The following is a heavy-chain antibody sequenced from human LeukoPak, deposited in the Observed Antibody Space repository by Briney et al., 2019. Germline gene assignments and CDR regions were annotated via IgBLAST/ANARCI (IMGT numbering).Heavy chain of an antibody. J-gene: IGHJ2*01. V-gene: IGHV4-59*08. CDR3: ARRGITMVRGDYWYFDL. D-gene: IGHD3-10*01. Sequence: SETLSLTCTVSGGSISSYYWSWIRQPPGKGLEWIGYIYYSGSTNYNPSLKSRVTISVDTSKNQFSLKLSSVTAADTAVYYCARRGITMVRGDYWYFDLWGRGTLVTVSS. CDR2: IYYSGST. CDR1: GGSISSYY.